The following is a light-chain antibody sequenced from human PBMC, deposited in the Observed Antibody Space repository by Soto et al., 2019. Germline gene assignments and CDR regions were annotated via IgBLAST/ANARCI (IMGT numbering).Light chain of an antibody. CDR1: TSNIGTYT. Sequence: QSVLTQPPSASGTPGQRVIISCSGSTSNIGTYTVNWYQQLPGTAPKLLIYTDYQRPSGVPDRFSGSRSGTSASLAISGLQSEDEADYYCASWDDRLSGGVFGGGTKVTVL. CDR3: ASWDDRLSGGV. CDR2: TDY. V-gene: IGLV1-44*01. J-gene: IGLJ3*02.